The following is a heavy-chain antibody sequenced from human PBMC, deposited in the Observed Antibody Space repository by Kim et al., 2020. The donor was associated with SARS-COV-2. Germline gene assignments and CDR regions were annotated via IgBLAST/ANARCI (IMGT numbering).Heavy chain of an antibody. J-gene: IGHJ6*01. V-gene: IGHV3-30*04. CDR3: ARDRTYYGSGSYPNYYYG. D-gene: IGHD3-10*01. CDR1: GFTFSSYA. CDR2: ISYDGSNK. Sequence: GGSLRLSCAASGFTFSSYAMHWVRQAPGKGLEWVAVISYDGSNKYYADSVKGRFTISRDNAKNTLYLQMNSLRAEDTAVYYCARDRTYYGSGSYPNYYYG.